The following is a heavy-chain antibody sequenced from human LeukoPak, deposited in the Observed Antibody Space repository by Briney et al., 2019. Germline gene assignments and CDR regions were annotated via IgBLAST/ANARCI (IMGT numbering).Heavy chain of an antibody. J-gene: IGHJ4*02. CDR3: AKGRGGSSYSTLDS. V-gene: IGHV3-53*01. Sequence: PGGSLRLSCAASGFTVSTNYMSWVRQAPGKGLEWVSVIGDSTFYEGSVKGRLTISRDSSKNTLYLEMNSLRVEDTAVYYCAKGRGGSSYSTLDSWGQGTLVTVSS. D-gene: IGHD2-15*01. CDR1: GFTVSTNY. CDR2: IGDST.